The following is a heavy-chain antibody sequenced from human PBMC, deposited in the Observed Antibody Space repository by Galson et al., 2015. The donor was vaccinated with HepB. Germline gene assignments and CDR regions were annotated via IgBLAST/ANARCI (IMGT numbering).Heavy chain of an antibody. CDR1: GFTFSTYA. Sequence: SLRLSCAVSGFTFSTYAMAWVRQAPGKGLEWVSAISGSGDSTYYADSVKGRFTTSRDNSKSTLYLQMHSLRVEDTAVYYCANHDYDSRAYSPGGAFDVWGQGTMVTVSS. CDR3: ANHDYDSRAYSPGGAFDV. D-gene: IGHD3-22*01. J-gene: IGHJ3*01. V-gene: IGHV3-23*01. CDR2: ISGSGDST.